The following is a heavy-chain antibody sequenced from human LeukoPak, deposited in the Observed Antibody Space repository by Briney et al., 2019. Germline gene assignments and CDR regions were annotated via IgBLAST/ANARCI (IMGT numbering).Heavy chain of an antibody. CDR2: IYYSGST. Sequence: SETLSLTCTVSGGFISSSSYDWGWIRQPPGKGLEWIGRIYYSGSTYYNPFLKSRVTISVDTSKNQFSLKLSSVTAADTAVYYCARRSGDFWSGYANWFDPWGQGTLVTVSS. CDR1: GGFISSSSYD. J-gene: IGHJ5*02. V-gene: IGHV4-39*01. CDR3: ARRSGDFWSGYANWFDP. D-gene: IGHD3-3*01.